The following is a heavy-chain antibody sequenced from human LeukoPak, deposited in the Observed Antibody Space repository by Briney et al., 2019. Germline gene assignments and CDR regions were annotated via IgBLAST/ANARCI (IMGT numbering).Heavy chain of an antibody. CDR1: GGSISSSNW. J-gene: IGHJ3*02. D-gene: IGHD3-10*02. V-gene: IGHV4-4*02. CDR2: IYHSGST. Sequence: SETLSLTCAVSGGSISSSNWWSWVRQPPGKGLEWIGEIYHSGSTNYNPSLKSRVTISVDKSKNQFSLKLSSVTAADTAVYYCARDVRGVTPDAFDIWGQGTMVTVSS. CDR3: ARDVRGVTPDAFDI.